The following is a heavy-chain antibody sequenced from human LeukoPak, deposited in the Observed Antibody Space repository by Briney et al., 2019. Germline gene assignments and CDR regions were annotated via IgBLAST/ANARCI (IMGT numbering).Heavy chain of an antibody. CDR3: AKAPPYYYDSSGYSPSFDY. V-gene: IGHV3-23*01. CDR2: ISDSGGST. J-gene: IGHJ4*02. D-gene: IGHD3-22*01. Sequence: GGSLRLSCAASGFTFDDYGMSWVRQAPGKGLEWVSAISDSGGSTYYADSVKGRFTISRDNSKNTLYLQMNSLRAEDTAVYYCAKAPPYYYDSSGYSPSFDYWGQGTLVTVSS. CDR1: GFTFDDYG.